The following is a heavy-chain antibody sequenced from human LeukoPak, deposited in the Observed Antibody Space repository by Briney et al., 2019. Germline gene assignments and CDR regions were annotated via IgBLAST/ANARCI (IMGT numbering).Heavy chain of an antibody. J-gene: IGHJ4*02. Sequence: GASVKISCKAFGYTFTSYGISWVRQAPAQGLEWMGWISAYNGNTNYAQKLVGRVTMTTETSTNTAYMELRSLRSDDTAVYYCARGYITIFGVVTLTFDYWGQGTLVTVSP. CDR1: GYTFTSYG. V-gene: IGHV1-18*01. CDR2: ISAYNGNT. D-gene: IGHD3-3*01. CDR3: ARGYITIFGVVTLTFDY.